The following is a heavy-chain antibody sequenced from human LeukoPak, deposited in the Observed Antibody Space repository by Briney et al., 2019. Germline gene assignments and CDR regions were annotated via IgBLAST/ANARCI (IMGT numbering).Heavy chain of an antibody. CDR2: MSYDGSNK. V-gene: IGHV3-30-3*01. CDR1: GFTFSSYA. J-gene: IGHJ4*02. CDR3: ARVQKWELLPIDY. D-gene: IGHD1-26*01. Sequence: GGSLRLSCAASGFTFSSYAMHWVRQAPGKGLEWVAVMSYDGSNKYYADSVKGRFTISRDNSKNTLYLQMNSLRAEDTAVYYCARVQKWELLPIDYWGQGTLVTVSS.